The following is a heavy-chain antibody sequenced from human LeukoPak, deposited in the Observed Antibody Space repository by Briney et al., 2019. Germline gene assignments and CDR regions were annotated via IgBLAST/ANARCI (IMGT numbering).Heavy chain of an antibody. V-gene: IGHV3-33*03. Sequence: GGSLRLSCAESGFTFSSYGMHWVRQAPGKGLEWVAVIWYDGSKNSSADSVKGRFTISRDNAKNSLYLQMNGLRAEDTAVYYCAKYTGYYFDYWGQGILVTVSS. CDR2: IWYDGSKN. J-gene: IGHJ4*02. CDR1: GFTFSSYG. CDR3: AKYTGYYFDY. D-gene: IGHD2-2*02.